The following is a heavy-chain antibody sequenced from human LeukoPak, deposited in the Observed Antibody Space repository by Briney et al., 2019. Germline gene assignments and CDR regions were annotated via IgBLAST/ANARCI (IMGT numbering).Heavy chain of an antibody. CDR1: GGSISSYY. J-gene: IGHJ4*02. V-gene: IGHV4-59*01. D-gene: IGHD6-19*01. CDR2: IYYSGST. CDR3: ARPRGSNGWYPLPSY. Sequence: SETLSLTCTVSGGSISSYYWNWIRQPPGKGLEWIGYIYYSGSTNYNPSLKSRVTISVDTSKNQFSLKLSSVTAADTAVYYCARPRGSNGWYPLPSYWGQGTLVTVSS.